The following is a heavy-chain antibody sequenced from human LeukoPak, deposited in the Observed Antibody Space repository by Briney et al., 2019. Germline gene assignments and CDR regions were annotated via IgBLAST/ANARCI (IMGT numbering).Heavy chain of an antibody. CDR3: AKAKVGTGLDALDI. J-gene: IGHJ3*02. CDR2: ISYDGSNK. Sequence: GGSLRLSCAASGFTFSSYAMHWVRQAAGKGLEWVAVISYDGSNKFYADSAKGRFTISRDNSKNTLYLQMDSLRAEDTAVYYCAKAKVGTGLDALDIWGQGTMVTVSS. D-gene: IGHD2-21*02. CDR1: GFTFSSYA. V-gene: IGHV3-30-3*01.